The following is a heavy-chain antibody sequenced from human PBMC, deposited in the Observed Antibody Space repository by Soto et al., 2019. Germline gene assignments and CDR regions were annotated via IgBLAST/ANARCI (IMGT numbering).Heavy chain of an antibody. CDR1: GYSISSGNW. V-gene: IGHV4-28*01. CDR2: IYYTGTT. Sequence: SETLSLTCAVSGYSISSGNWWGWIRQPPGEGLEWIGYIYYTGTTYYNPSLKSRVTMSVDTSKNQFSLRLSSVTAVDTAIYYCTITRGDPQLHGLDYWAQGTLVTVSS. D-gene: IGHD3-10*01. J-gene: IGHJ4*02. CDR3: TITRGDPQLHGLDY.